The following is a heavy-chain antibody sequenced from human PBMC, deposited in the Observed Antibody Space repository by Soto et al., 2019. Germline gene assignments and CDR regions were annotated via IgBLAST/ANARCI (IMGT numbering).Heavy chain of an antibody. J-gene: IGHJ3*02. CDR3: ANLAGGWYEAFRI. D-gene: IGHD6-19*01. CDR2: ISGSGGTA. V-gene: IGHV3-23*01. Sequence: EVQLLESGGGLVQPGGSLRLSCAASGFIFSSYAMTWVRQAPGKGLEWVSSISGSGGTAYYADSVKGRFTISRDNSRNTLDLQINSLRAEDTAVYYCANLAGGWYEAFRIWGQGTMVTVSS. CDR1: GFIFSSYA.